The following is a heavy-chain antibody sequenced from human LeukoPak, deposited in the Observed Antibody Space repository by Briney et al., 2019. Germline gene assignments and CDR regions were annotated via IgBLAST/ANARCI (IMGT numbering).Heavy chain of an antibody. V-gene: IGHV3-30*04. J-gene: IGHJ6*02. CDR2: ISYDGSNK. Sequence: GGSLRLSCAASGFTFSSYAMHWVRQAPGKGLEWVAVISYDGSNKYYADSVKGRFTISRDNSKNTLYLQMNSLRAEDTAVYYCARERDPVEELDDDDYGMDVWGQGTTVTVSS. CDR1: GFTFSSYA. CDR3: ARERDPVEELDDDDYGMDV. D-gene: IGHD1-26*01.